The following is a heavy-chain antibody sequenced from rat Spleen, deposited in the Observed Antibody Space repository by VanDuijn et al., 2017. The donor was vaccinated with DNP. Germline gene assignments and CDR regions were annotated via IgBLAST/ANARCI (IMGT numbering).Heavy chain of an antibody. CDR1: GYSITSNY. D-gene: IGHD1-7*01. Sequence: EVQLQESGSGLVKPSQPLSLTCSVTGYSITSNYWCWIRQFPGNKMEYIGHISYSGSTNYNPSLKSRISITRDTSKNHFFLHLNFVTSEDTGTYYCARWTRYFDNWGQGVMVTVSS. V-gene: IGHV3-1*01. CDR3: ARWTRYFDN. J-gene: IGHJ2*01. CDR2: ISYSGST.